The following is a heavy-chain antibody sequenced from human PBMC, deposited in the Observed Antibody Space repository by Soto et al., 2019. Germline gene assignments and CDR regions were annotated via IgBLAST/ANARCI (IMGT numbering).Heavy chain of an antibody. CDR3: ARGLSAATVVTCYFDY. V-gene: IGHV4-31*03. CDR1: GGSISSSDYY. D-gene: IGHD4-17*01. CDR2: IYSSGNT. J-gene: IGHJ4*02. Sequence: QVHLQESGPGLVKPSQTLPLTCTVSGGSISSSDYYWSWIRQPPGKGLEWIGYIYSSGNTYYNPSLKRRLTISVDTSKNQFSLKLTSVTAADTALYYCARGLSAATVVTCYFDYWGQGTLVTVSS.